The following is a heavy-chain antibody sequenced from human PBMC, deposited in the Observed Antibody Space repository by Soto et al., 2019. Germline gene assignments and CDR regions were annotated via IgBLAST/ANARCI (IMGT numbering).Heavy chain of an antibody. V-gene: IGHV4-34*01. CDR1: GGSFSYYY. CDR2: TSPSGTT. Sequence: PSETLSLTCAVYGGSFSYYYWSWIRQSPGKGLEWIGETSPSGTTKYNPSLKSRVIISMHTSTNQFSLYLSSVTAADTAVYYCTRGRLYYDSGTYVNWGQGTPVTVSS. CDR3: TRGRLYYDSGTYVN. D-gene: IGHD3-10*01. J-gene: IGHJ4*02.